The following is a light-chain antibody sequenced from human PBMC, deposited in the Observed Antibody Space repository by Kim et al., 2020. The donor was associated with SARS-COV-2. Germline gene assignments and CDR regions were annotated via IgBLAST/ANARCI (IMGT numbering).Light chain of an antibody. CDR1: QSVSSN. J-gene: IGKJ1*01. Sequence: VSPGQRAPLSCRASQSVSSNLAWYQQKPGQAPRLLVYGASSRATGVPARFSGSASGTEFTLTISSLQSEDFAVYYCQQYNDWPQTFGQGTKVDIK. V-gene: IGKV3-15*01. CDR2: GAS. CDR3: QQYNDWPQT.